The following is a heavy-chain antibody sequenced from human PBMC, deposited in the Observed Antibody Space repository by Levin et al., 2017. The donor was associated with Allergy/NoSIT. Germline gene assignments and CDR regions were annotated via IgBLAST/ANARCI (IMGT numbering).Heavy chain of an antibody. CDR3: AKDIAGRIQLWLRGFDY. D-gene: IGHD5-18*01. V-gene: IGHV3-43*01. J-gene: IGHJ4*02. CDR2: ISWDGGST. Sequence: GGSLRLSCAASGFTFDDYTMHWVRQAPGKGLEWVSLISWDGGSTYYADSVKGRFTISRDNSKNSLYLQMNSLRTEDTALYYCAKDIAGRIQLWLRGFDYWGQGTLVTVSS. CDR1: GFTFDDYT.